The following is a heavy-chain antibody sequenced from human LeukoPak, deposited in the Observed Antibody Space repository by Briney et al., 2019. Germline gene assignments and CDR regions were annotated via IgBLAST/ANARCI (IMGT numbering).Heavy chain of an antibody. Sequence: GGSLRLXCAASGFIVSSNYMSWVRQAPGKGLEWVSVIYSGGNTYYADSVKGRFTISRDNSKNTLFLQMNSLRAEDTAVYYCARGFAYYYFDYWGQGTLVTVSS. CDR3: ARGFAYYYFDY. J-gene: IGHJ4*02. D-gene: IGHD3-10*01. V-gene: IGHV3-53*01. CDR2: IYSGGNT. CDR1: GFIVSSNY.